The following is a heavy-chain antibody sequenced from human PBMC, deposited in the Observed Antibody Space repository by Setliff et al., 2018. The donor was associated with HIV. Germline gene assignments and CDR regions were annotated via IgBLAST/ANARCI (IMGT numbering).Heavy chain of an antibody. Sequence: SETLSLTCTVSGGSIGSGYYYWSWIRQPAGKGLEWIGHIYTSGSTNYNPSLKSRVTIILDTSKNQFSLKLTSVTAADTAVYYCARQGNIVVVTSFDYWGQGTLVTVSS. CDR1: GGSIGSGYYY. CDR3: ARQGNIVVVTSFDY. CDR2: IYTSGST. J-gene: IGHJ4*02. V-gene: IGHV4-61*09. D-gene: IGHD2-21*02.